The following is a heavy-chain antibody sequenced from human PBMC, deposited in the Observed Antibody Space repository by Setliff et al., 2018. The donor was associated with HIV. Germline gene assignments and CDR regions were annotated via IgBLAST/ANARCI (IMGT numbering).Heavy chain of an antibody. CDR1: GGSISNYY. Sequence: LSETLSLTCTVSGGSISNYYWSWIRQPPGKGLEWIGYIYSTGYTNYHPSLKTRATISLDTSKSQFSLRLTSVTATDTAIYYCARHPREEPQRNYKFDSWGQGTLVTVSS. CDR3: ARHPREEPQRNYKFDS. J-gene: IGHJ4*02. V-gene: IGHV4-4*09. D-gene: IGHD1-7*01. CDR2: IYSTGYT.